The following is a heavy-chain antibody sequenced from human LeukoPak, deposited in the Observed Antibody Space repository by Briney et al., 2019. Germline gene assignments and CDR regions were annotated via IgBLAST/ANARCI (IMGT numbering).Heavy chain of an antibody. CDR2: IGGSGGST. CDR3: AKASSYDSSGYYADAFDI. J-gene: IGHJ3*02. Sequence: GGSLRLSCAASGFTFSSYAMSWVRQAPGKGLEWVSAIGGSGGSTYYADSVKGRFTISRDNSKNTLYLQMNSLRAEDTAVYYCAKASSYDSSGYYADAFDIWGQGTMVTVSS. D-gene: IGHD3-22*01. CDR1: GFTFSSYA. V-gene: IGHV3-23*01.